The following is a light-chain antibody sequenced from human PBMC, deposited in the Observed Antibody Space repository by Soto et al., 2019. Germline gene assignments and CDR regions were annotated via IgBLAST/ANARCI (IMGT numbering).Light chain of an antibody. CDR1: QTISNNY. V-gene: IGKV3-20*01. Sequence: EIVLTQSPGPLSLSPGEGATLSCRASQTISNNYLAWYQHKPGQAPRLLIYAASTRATGIPDRFSGSGSGADFTLTVNRLEPEDFAVYYCQQYGTSPRTFGQGTKVEI. CDR3: QQYGTSPRT. CDR2: AAS. J-gene: IGKJ1*01.